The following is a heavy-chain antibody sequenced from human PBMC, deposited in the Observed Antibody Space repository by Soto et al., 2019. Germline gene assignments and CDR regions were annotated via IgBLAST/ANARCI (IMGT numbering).Heavy chain of an antibody. V-gene: IGHV3-33*01. D-gene: IGHD4-17*01. CDR3: ARVNAYGGNSDIDY. CDR2: IWYDGSNK. J-gene: IGHJ4*02. CDR1: GFTFSSYG. Sequence: GGSLRLSCAASGFTFSSYGMHWVRQAPGKGLEWVAVIWYDGSNKYYADSVKGRFTISRDNSKNTLYLQMNSLRAEDTAVYYCARVNAYGGNSDIDYWGQGTLVTVSS.